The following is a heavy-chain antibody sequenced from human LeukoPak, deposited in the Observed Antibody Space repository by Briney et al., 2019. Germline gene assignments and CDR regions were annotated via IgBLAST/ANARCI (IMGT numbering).Heavy chain of an antibody. CDR2: INPNSGGT. CDR3: TYVDIVATTYSYYFDY. V-gene: IGHV1-2*02. CDR1: GYTFTGYY. J-gene: IGHJ4*02. Sequence: AAVKVSCKASGYTFTGYYMHCVRQAPGQGLDGMGWINPNSGGTNYAQKFQGRVTMTRDTSISTAYMELSRLRSDDTAVYYCTYVDIVATTYSYYFDYWGQGTLVTVSS. D-gene: IGHD5-12*01.